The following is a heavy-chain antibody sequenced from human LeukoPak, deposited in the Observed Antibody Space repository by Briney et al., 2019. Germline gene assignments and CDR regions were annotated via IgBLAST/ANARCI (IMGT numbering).Heavy chain of an antibody. J-gene: IGHJ4*02. CDR3: ARGKRRGYSYGDYYFDH. D-gene: IGHD5-18*01. CDR2: IYSGGSA. V-gene: IGHV3-23*03. CDR1: GFTFSSYA. Sequence: GGSLRLSCAASGFTFSSYAMSWVRQAPGKGLEWVSVIYSGGSAYYADSVNGRLTISKDNSKNTLYLQMNSLGAEDTAVYYCARGKRRGYSYGDYYFDHWGQGTLVTVSS.